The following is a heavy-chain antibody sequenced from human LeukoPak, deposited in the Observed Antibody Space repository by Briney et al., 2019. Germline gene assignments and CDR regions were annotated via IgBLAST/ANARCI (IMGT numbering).Heavy chain of an antibody. CDR1: GFTFDDYA. V-gene: IGHV3-9*01. CDR2: ISWNSGSI. J-gene: IGHJ4*02. D-gene: IGHD3-10*01. Sequence: GGSLRLSCAASGFTFDDYAMHWVRQAPGKGLEWVSGISWNSGSIGYADSVKGRLTISRDNAKNSLYLQMNSLRAEDTALYYCAKSGLENWGQGTLVTVSS. CDR3: AKSGLEN.